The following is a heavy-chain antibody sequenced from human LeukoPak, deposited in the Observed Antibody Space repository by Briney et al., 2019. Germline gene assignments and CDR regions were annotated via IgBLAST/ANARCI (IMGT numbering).Heavy chain of an antibody. Sequence: GGSLRLSCAASGFSFSSYAMSWVRQAPGKGLEWVSVISSSGGSTYYADSVKSRFTISRDNSKNTLYLQMNSLRAEDTAVYYCAKGESTVTTHFDYWGQGTLVTVSS. D-gene: IGHD4-17*01. J-gene: IGHJ4*02. CDR1: GFSFSSYA. CDR2: ISSSGGST. CDR3: AKGESTVTTHFDY. V-gene: IGHV3-23*01.